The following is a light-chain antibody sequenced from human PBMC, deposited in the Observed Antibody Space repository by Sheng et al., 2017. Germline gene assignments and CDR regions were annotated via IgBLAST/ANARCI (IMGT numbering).Light chain of an antibody. CDR2: GAS. J-gene: IGKJ5*01. Sequence: EILLTQSPATLSLSPGERATLSCRASHSISSSYLAWYQQKPGQAPRLLIYGASSRATGIPDRFSGSGSGTDFTLTISRLEPEDFAVYYCQQYASFPITFGQGTRLEIK. CDR3: QQYASFPIT. CDR1: HSISSSY. V-gene: IGKV3-20*01.